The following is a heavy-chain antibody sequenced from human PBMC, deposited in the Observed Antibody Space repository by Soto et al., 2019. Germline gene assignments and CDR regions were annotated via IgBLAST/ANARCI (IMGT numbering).Heavy chain of an antibody. CDR3: ASYSGSYRIPYYYYGMDV. V-gene: IGHV1-69*06. D-gene: IGHD1-26*01. CDR1: GGTFSSYA. J-gene: IGHJ6*02. CDR2: IIPIFGTA. Sequence: QVQLVQSGAEVKKPGSSVKVSCQASGGTFSSYAISWVRQAPGQVLEWMGGIIPIFGTANYAQKFQGRVTITADKSTSTAYMELSSLRSEDTAVYYCASYSGSYRIPYYYYGMDVWGQGTTVTVSS.